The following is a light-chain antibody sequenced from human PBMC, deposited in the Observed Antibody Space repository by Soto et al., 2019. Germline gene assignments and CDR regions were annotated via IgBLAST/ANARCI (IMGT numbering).Light chain of an antibody. CDR2: LNSDGSH. Sequence: QLVLTQSPSASASLGASVKLTCTLSSGHSSYAIAWHQQQPEKGPRYLMKLNSDGSHSKGDGIPDRFSGSSSGAERYLTISSRQSEGEADYYCQTWGSGTVVFGGGTKLTVL. V-gene: IGLV4-69*01. CDR1: SGHSSYA. CDR3: QTWGSGTVV. J-gene: IGLJ2*01.